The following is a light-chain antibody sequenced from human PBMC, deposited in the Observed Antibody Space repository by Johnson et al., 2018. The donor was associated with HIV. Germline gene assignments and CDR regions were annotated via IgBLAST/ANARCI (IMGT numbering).Light chain of an antibody. CDR2: DNN. CDR1: SSNIGNNY. CDR3: GTWDSRLNAYNYV. Sequence: QSVLTQPPSVSAAPGQKVTISCSGSSSNIGNNYVSWYQQVPGTAPKLLIYDNNKRPSGIPDRFSGSKSGSSATLGITGLQTGDEADYYCGTWDSRLNAYNYVFGTGTKVTVL. J-gene: IGLJ1*01. V-gene: IGLV1-51*01.